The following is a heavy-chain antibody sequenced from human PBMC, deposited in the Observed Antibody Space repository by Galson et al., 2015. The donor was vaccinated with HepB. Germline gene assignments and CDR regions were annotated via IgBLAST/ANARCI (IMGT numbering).Heavy chain of an antibody. CDR1: GFTFSSYA. V-gene: IGHV3-7*03. CDR2: IKQDGSGQ. J-gene: IGHJ3*02. D-gene: IGHD2-8*01. Sequence: SLRLSCAASGFTFSSYAMHWVRQAPGKGLEWVANIKQDGSGQYYVDSVKGRFTISRDNAKNSLYLQMISLRAEDTAVYYCALYGRCAFDIWGQGTMVTVSS. CDR3: ALYGRCAFDI.